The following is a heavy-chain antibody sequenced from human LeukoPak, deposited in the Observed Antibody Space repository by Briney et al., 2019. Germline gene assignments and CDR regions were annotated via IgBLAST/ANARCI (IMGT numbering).Heavy chain of an antibody. J-gene: IGHJ4*02. V-gene: IGHV1-8*01. CDR2: MNPNSGNT. Sequence: EASVKVSCKASGYTCTSYYINCVRQATGQGVEWMGWMNPNSGNTGYAQKFQGRVTMTRNTSISTAYMELSSLRSEDTAVYYCARGPGGEGLDYWGQGTLVPVSS. D-gene: IGHD7-27*01. CDR1: GYTCTSYY. CDR3: ARGPGGEGLDY.